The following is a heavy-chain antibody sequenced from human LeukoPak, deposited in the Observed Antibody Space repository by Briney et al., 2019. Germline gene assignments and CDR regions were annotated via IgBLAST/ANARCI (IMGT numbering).Heavy chain of an antibody. CDR1: GYTFTSYY. CDR2: INPSGGST. CDR3: AREFGDYYDSSGTNSWFDP. Sequence: ASVNVSCKASGYTFTSYYMHWVRQAPGQGLEWMGIINPSGGSTSYAQKFQGRVTMTRDTSTSTVYMELSSLRSEDTAVYYCAREFGDYYDSSGTNSWFDPWGQGTLVTVSS. V-gene: IGHV1-46*01. J-gene: IGHJ5*02. D-gene: IGHD3-22*01.